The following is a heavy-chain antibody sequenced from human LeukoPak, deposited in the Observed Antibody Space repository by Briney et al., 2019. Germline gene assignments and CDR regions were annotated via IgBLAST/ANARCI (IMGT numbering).Heavy chain of an antibody. CDR3: ARLLRYFDWLGRDY. CDR2: ISYRGST. CDR1: VGSVNSGGYS. D-gene: IGHD3-9*01. J-gene: IGHJ4*02. Sequence: SETLSLTCAVSVGSVNSGGYSWRWIRQPPGKGLEWMGYISYRGSTSYNPSLKSRVTISVDTSKNQFSLKLSSVTAADTAVYYCARLLRYFDWLGRDYWGQGTLVTVSS. V-gene: IGHV4-30-4*07.